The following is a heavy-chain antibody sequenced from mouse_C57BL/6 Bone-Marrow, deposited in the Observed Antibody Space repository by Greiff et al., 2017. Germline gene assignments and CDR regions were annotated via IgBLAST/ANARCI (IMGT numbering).Heavy chain of an antibody. CDR3: AREGVWLGWYFDV. D-gene: IGHD2-2*01. Sequence: VKVVESGAELARPGASVKLSCKASGYTFTSYGISWVKQRTGQGLEWIGEIYPRSGNTYYNEKFKGKATLTADKSSSTAYMELRSLTSEDSAVYFCAREGVWLGWYFDVWGTGTTVTVSS. CDR2: IYPRSGNT. V-gene: IGHV1-81*01. J-gene: IGHJ1*03. CDR1: GYTFTSYG.